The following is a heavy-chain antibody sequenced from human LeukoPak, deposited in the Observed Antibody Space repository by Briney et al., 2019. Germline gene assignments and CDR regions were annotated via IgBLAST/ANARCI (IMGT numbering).Heavy chain of an antibody. CDR3: AKDLYYDFWSGYFDY. J-gene: IGHJ4*02. V-gene: IGHV3-30*02. CDR2: IRYDGSNK. D-gene: IGHD3-3*01. CDR1: GFTFSSYG. Sequence: HPGGSLRLSCAASGFTFSSYGMHWVRQAPGEGLEWVAFIRYDGSNKYYADSVKGRFTISRDNSKNTLYLQMNSLRAEDTAVYYCAKDLYYDFWSGYFDYWGQGTLVTVSS.